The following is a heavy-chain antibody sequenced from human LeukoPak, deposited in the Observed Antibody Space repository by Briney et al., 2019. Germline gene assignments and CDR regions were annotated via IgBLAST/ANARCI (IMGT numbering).Heavy chain of an antibody. CDR3: ARHDYVYHQWLAQLGGFDY. CDR1: GGSISSYY. J-gene: IGHJ4*02. V-gene: IGHV4-59*08. D-gene: IGHD3-16*01. CDR2: IYYSGST. Sequence: KPSETLSLTCTVSGGSISSYYWSWIRQPPGKGLEWIGYIYYSGSTNYNPSLKSRVTISVDTSKNQFSLKLSSVTAADTAVYYCARHDYVYHQWLAQLGGFDYWGQGTLVTVSS.